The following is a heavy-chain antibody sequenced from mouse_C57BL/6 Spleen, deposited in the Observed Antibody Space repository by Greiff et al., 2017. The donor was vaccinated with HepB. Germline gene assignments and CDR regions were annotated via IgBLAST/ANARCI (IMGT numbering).Heavy chain of an antibody. V-gene: IGHV1-59*01. D-gene: IGHD1-1*01. Sequence: QVQLQQPGAELVRPGTSVKLSCKASGYTFTSYWMHWVKQRPGQGLEWIGVIDPSDSYTNYNQKFKGKATLTVDTSSSTAYMQLSSLTSEDSAVYYCARASYGSSYRYFDVWGTGTTVTVSS. J-gene: IGHJ1*03. CDR2: IDPSDSYT. CDR3: ARASYGSSYRYFDV. CDR1: GYTFTSYW.